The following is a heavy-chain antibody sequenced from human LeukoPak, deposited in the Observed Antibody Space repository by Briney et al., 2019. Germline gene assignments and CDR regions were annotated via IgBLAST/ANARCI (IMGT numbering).Heavy chain of an antibody. CDR2: INPSGGST. J-gene: IGHJ4*02. D-gene: IGHD6-13*01. CDR3: ARDGEAGNLDY. CDR1: GYTFTSYD. V-gene: IGHV1-46*03. Sequence: ASVKVSCKASGYTFTSYDINWVRQAPGQGLEWMGIINPSGGSTSYAQKFQGRVTMTRDTSTSTVYMELSSLRSEDTAVYYCARDGEAGNLDYWGQGTLVTVSS.